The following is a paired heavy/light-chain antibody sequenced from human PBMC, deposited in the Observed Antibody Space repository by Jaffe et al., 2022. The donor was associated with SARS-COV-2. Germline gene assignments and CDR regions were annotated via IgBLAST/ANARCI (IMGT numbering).Light chain of an antibody. CDR1: QSLLHSNGYTY. J-gene: IGKJ2*01. V-gene: IGKV2-28*01. Sequence: DIVMTQSPLSLPVTPGEPASISCRSSQSLLHSNGYTYLGWYLQKAGQSPQLLIYLASSRASGVPDRFSGSGSGTDFTLKISRVEAEDIGVYYCMQVLQTPYTFGQGTELQIK. CDR3: MQVLQTPYT. CDR2: LAS.
Heavy chain of an antibody. D-gene: IGHD6-13*01. Sequence: EVQLVESGGGLVRPGGSLRLSCAASGFTFSSYSMNWVRQAPGKGLEWVSYIPNDGTTIYYADSVKGRFTISRDNAKNSLFLQMNSLRAEDTAVYYCARSETGYSGSWSLHYWGQGTLVTVSS. J-gene: IGHJ4*02. CDR3: ARSETGYSGSWSLHY. V-gene: IGHV3-48*01. CDR2: IPNDGTTI. CDR1: GFTFSSYS.